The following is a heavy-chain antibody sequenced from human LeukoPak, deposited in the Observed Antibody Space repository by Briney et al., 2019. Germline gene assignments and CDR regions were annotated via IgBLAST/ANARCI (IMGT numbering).Heavy chain of an antibody. V-gene: IGHV3-33*06. Sequence: PGGSLRLSCAASGFTFSSHGMHWVRQAPGKGLEWVSIIWYDGSDKYYADSVKGRFTISRDNSKNTLYLEMNSLRAEDTAVYYCAKRVPALDHWGQGTLVTVSS. D-gene: IGHD2-2*01. CDR1: GFTFSSHG. CDR3: AKRVPALDH. J-gene: IGHJ4*02. CDR2: IWYDGSDK.